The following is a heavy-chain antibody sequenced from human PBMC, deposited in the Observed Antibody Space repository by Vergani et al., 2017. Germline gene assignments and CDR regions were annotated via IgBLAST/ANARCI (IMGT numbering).Heavy chain of an antibody. J-gene: IGHJ6*03. D-gene: IGHD2-21*01. Sequence: QVQLVQSGAEVKKPGSSVKVSCKASGGTFSSYAISWVRQAPGQGLEWMGGIIPIFGTANYAQKLQGRVTITADESTSTAYMELGSLRSEDTAVYYCARVARGAYWGGDCAGNFTYYYDYMDVWGKGTTVTVSS. V-gene: IGHV1-69*01. CDR1: GGTFSSYA. CDR3: ARVARGAYWGGDCAGNFTYYYDYMDV. CDR2: IIPIFGTA.